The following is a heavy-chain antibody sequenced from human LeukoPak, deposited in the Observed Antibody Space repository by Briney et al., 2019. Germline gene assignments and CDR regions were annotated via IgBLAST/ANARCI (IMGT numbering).Heavy chain of an antibody. CDR1: GFTFSSHG. CDR3: AKRRTVDTAMVTHYYGMDV. CDR2: ISYDGSDK. Sequence: PGGSLRLSCAASGFTFSSHGMHWVRQAPGKGLEWVAVISYDGSDKYYADFVKGRFTISRDNSKNTLYLQMNSLRAEDTAVYYCAKRRTVDTAMVTHYYGMDVWGQGTTVTVSS. D-gene: IGHD5-18*01. V-gene: IGHV3-30*18. J-gene: IGHJ6*02.